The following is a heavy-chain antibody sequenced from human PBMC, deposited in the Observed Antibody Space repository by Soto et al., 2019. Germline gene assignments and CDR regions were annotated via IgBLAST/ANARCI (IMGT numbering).Heavy chain of an antibody. CDR3: ARGTKLYYASSGYYFYFDY. CDR1: GGSISSGGYS. CDR2: IYHSGST. J-gene: IGHJ4*02. D-gene: IGHD3-22*01. Sequence: QLQLQESGSGLVKPSQTLSLTCAVSGGSISSGGYSWSWIRQPPGKGLEWIGYIYHSGSTYYNPALKSRVPISVDRSKNQFSLKLSSVTAADTAVYYCARGTKLYYASSGYYFYFDYWGQGTLVTVSS. V-gene: IGHV4-30-2*01.